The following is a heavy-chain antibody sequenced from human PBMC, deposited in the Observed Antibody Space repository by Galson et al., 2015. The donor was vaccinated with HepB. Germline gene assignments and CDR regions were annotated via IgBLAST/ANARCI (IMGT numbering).Heavy chain of an antibody. Sequence: SLRLSCAASGFTFSSYGMHWVRQAPGKGLGWVAVISYDGSNKYYADSVKGRFTISRDNSKNTLYLQMNSLRAEDTAVYYCAKDRGAGWRGGMDVRGQGTTVTVSS. CDR1: GFTFSSYG. V-gene: IGHV3-30*18. J-gene: IGHJ6*02. CDR2: ISYDGSNK. CDR3: AKDRGAGWRGGMDV. D-gene: IGHD3-10*01.